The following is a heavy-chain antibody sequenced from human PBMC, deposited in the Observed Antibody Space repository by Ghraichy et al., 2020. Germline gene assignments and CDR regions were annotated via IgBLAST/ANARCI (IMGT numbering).Heavy chain of an antibody. V-gene: IGHV3-48*03. J-gene: IGHJ4*02. Sequence: GGSLRLSCAASGFTFSSYEMNWVRQAPGKGLEWVSYVSSSGSTIYYADSVKGRFTISRDNAKNSLYLQMNSLRAEDTAVYYCARDAPTLGYCSSTSCYAPYWGQGTLVTVSS. CDR2: VSSSGSTI. CDR1: GFTFSSYE. D-gene: IGHD2-2*01. CDR3: ARDAPTLGYCSSTSCYAPY.